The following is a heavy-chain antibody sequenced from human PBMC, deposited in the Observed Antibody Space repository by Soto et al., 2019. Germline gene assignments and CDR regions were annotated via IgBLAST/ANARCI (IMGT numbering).Heavy chain of an antibody. CDR2: IIPIFGTA. J-gene: IGHJ6*02. CDR1: GGTFSSYA. Sequence: QVQLVQSGAEVKKPGSSVKVSCKASGGTFSSYAISWVRQAPGQGLEWMGGIIPIFGTANYAQKFQGRVTITADESTSIAYMELSSLRSEDTAVYYCARSKDKVATTFTSGMDVWGQGTTVTVSS. V-gene: IGHV1-69*12. CDR3: ARSKDKVATTFTSGMDV. D-gene: IGHD5-12*01.